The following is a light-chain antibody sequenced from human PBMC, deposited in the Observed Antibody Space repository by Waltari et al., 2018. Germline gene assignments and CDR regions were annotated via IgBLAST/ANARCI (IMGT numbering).Light chain of an antibody. CDR3: QKYGRTPRP. Sequence: EIVLTQSPGTLSLSPGESASLSCRASQSLGNTYLAWYQQKPGQAPRLLIFDASRRATGLPDRVSGSGSGTDFTLTISRLEPEDFAVYFCQKYGRTPRPFGGGTKVEI. V-gene: IGKV3-20*01. J-gene: IGKJ4*01. CDR1: QSLGNTY. CDR2: DAS.